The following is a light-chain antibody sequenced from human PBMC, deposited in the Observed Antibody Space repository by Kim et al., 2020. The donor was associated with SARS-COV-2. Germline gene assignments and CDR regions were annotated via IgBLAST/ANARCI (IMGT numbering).Light chain of an antibody. CDR1: QTVDSN. J-gene: IGKJ2*01. CDR2: GAS. CDR3: QQYSHWPPYT. Sequence: EIVMTQSPDTLSVSPGERVTLSCRASQTVDSNLAWYQQKPGQAPRLLIYGASTRATDIPARFSGSGSGTEFTLIISSLQSEDFAVYYCQQYSHWPPYTFGQGTKMDIK. V-gene: IGKV3-15*01.